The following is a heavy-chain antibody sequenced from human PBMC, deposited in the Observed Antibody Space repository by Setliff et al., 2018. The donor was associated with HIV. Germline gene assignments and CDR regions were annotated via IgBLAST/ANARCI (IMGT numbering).Heavy chain of an antibody. D-gene: IGHD5-12*01. Sequence: GGSLRLSCAASGFTFSSYWMHWVRQAPGKGLVWVSRINSDGSSTSYGDSVKGRFTISRDNAKNSLYLQMNSLRAEDTALYYCTKDSGDGYNYVAYYFDYWGQGTLVTVSS. V-gene: IGHV3-74*01. CDR3: TKDSGDGYNYVAYYFDY. CDR1: GFTFSSYW. J-gene: IGHJ4*02. CDR2: INSDGSST.